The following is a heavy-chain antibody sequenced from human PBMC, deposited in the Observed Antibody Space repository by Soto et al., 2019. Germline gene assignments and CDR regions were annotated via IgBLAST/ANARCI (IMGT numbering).Heavy chain of an antibody. CDR3: TRGAGQGSGSYD. CDR1: GYIFTSFG. Sequence: QVQLVQSGAEVKKPGASVKVSCKASGYIFTSFGITWVRQAPGQGLEWMGWVSTYNGNTKYAQKLQGRVTMSTDTSTSTAYMELRSLRSDDTDVYYCTRGAGQGSGSYDWGQGTLVTVSS. J-gene: IGHJ4*02. D-gene: IGHD3-10*01. CDR2: VSTYNGNT. V-gene: IGHV1-18*01.